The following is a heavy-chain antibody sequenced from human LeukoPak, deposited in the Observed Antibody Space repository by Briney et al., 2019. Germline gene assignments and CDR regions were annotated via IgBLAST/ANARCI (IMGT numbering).Heavy chain of an antibody. J-gene: IGHJ4*02. CDR2: INHSGST. CDR3: ARGGPYYDFWSGYYAYFDY. CDR1: GGSFSGYY. Sequence: SETLSLTCAVYGGSFSGYYWSWIRQPPGKGLEWIGEINHSGSTNYNPSLKSRVTISVDTSKNQFSLKLSSVTAADTAVYYCARGGPYYDFWSGYYAYFDYWGQGTLVTVSS. D-gene: IGHD3-3*01. V-gene: IGHV4-34*01.